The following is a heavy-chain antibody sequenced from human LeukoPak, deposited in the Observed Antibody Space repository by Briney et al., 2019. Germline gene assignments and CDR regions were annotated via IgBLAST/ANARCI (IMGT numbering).Heavy chain of an antibody. V-gene: IGHV3-33*08. Sequence: PGGSLRLSCAASGFTFDDYAMHWVRPPAGKGLECVAVIWYDGSNKYYADSVKGRFTISRDNSKNRLYLQMNRLRAEDTAVYYCARERGDHRSDCGQGSLVTVPS. CDR1: GFTFDDYA. CDR2: IWYDGSNK. CDR3: ARERGDHRSD. J-gene: IGHJ4*02. D-gene: IGHD5-24*01.